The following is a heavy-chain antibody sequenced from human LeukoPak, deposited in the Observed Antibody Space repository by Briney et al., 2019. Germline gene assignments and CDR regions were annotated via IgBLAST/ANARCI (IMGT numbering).Heavy chain of an antibody. J-gene: IGHJ4*02. CDR1: GFTFSTSG. Sequence: GGSLRLSCAASGFTFSTSGMHWVRQAPGKGLEWVAVIWFDGSNKHYADSVKGRFTISRDNSENTLYLQMNSLRAEDTAVYYCAKGGYYDILTGYHFDYWGQGTLVTVSS. CDR3: AKGGYYDILTGYHFDY. D-gene: IGHD3-9*01. V-gene: IGHV3-30*02. CDR2: IWFDGSNK.